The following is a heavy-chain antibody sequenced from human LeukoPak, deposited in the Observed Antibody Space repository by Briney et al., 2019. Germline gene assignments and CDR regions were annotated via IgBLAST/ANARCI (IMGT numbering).Heavy chain of an antibody. CDR2: ISAYNGNT. J-gene: IGHJ4*02. CDR3: ARGSMVRGPLMVDY. CDR1: GYTFTSYG. V-gene: IGHV1-18*01. D-gene: IGHD3-10*01. Sequence: ASVKVSCKASGYTFTSYGISWVRQAPGQGLEWMGWISAYNGNTNYAQKFQGRVTMTRNTSISTAYMELSSLRSEDTAVYYCARGSMVRGPLMVDYWGQGTLVTVSS.